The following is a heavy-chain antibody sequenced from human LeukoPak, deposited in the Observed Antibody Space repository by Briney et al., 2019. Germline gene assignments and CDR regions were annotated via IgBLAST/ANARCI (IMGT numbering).Heavy chain of an antibody. CDR2: ISSGISTI. CDR3: ARDVGGYGTKGSYFDY. CDR1: GLTFSSYN. V-gene: IGHV3-48*02. Sequence: HPGGSLRLSCAASGLTFSSYNMNWVRQAPGKGLEWVSYISSGISTIYYADSVKGRFTISRDNAKNSLYLQMNSLRDEDTAVYYCARDVGGYGTKGSYFDYWGQGTLVTVSS. J-gene: IGHJ4*02. D-gene: IGHD5-12*01.